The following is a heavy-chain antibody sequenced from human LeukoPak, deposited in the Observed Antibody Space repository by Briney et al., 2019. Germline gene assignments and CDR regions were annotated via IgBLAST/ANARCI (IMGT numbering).Heavy chain of an antibody. J-gene: IGHJ4*02. CDR2: IYSGGST. CDR3: ARDYGDSFDY. V-gene: IGHV3-66*01. D-gene: IGHD4-17*01. Sequence: GGSLRLSCAASGFTVSSNYMSWVRQAPGKGLEWVSVIYSGGSTYYADSVKGRFTISRDNAKNSLYLQMNSLRDEDTAVYYCARDYGDSFDYWGQGTLVTVSS. CDR1: GFTVSSNY.